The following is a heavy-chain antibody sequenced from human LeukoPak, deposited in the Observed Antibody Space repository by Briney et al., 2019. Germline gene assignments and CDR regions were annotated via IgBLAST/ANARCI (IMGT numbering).Heavy chain of an antibody. D-gene: IGHD4-17*01. Sequence: PSETLSLTCTVSGGSISSYYWSWIRQPPGKGLEWIGAIYYSGNTYYNPSLKSRVTISVDTSKNQFSLKLSSVTAADTGVYYCARHVRNTNYQTTMTTIDYWGQGTLVTVSS. CDR2: IYYSGNT. CDR1: GGSISSYY. CDR3: ARHVRNTNYQTTMTTIDY. V-gene: IGHV4-59*04. J-gene: IGHJ4*02.